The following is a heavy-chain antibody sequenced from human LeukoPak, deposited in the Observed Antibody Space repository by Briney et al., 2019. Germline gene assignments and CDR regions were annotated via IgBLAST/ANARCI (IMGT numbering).Heavy chain of an antibody. CDR3: ARDRCSTTSCWLNAFDV. V-gene: IGHV3-53*01. J-gene: IGHJ3*01. D-gene: IGHD2-2*01. CDR1: GFTVSSNS. CDR2: IYCGGSI. Sequence: GGSLRLSCAASGFTVSSNSMSWVRQAPGKGLEWVSLIYCGGSISYADSVRGRFNISRDTSKNTLYLQMNSLRAEDTAVYYCARDRCSTTSCWLNAFDVWGQGTMVTVSS.